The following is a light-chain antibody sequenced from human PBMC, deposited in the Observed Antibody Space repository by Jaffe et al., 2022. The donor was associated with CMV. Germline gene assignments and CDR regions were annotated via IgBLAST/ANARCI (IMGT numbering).Light chain of an antibody. CDR1: STDVGANNY. V-gene: IGLV2-14*03. Sequence: QSALTQPASVSGSPGQSITISCTGTSTDVGANNYVSWYQQYPGKAPKLLLYDVSDRPSRVSYRFSGSKSGSTASLTISGLQAEDEADYYCSSYTSTNTVVFGGGTRLTVL. CDR3: SSYTSTNTVV. CDR2: DVS. J-gene: IGLJ3*02.